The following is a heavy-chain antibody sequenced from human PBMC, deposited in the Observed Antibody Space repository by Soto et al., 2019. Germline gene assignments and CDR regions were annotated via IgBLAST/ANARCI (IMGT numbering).Heavy chain of an antibody. J-gene: IGHJ6*04. CDR1: GFTFDDYG. CDR2: IAWNSATI. CDR3: AKDRWARDRIDV. Sequence: GGSLRLSCAASGFTFDDYGIHWVRQGPGKGLEWVSGIAWNSATIGYAASVKGRFTISRDNAKNSLYLQMSSLTTEDTAVYYWAKDRWARDRIDVRAKGTTVTGSS. V-gene: IGHV3-9*01.